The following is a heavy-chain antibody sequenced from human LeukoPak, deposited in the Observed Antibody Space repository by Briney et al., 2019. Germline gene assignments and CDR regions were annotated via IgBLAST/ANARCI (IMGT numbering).Heavy chain of an antibody. CDR1: GGSISSGSYY. Sequence: ASETLSLTCTVSGGSISSGSYYWSWFRQPAGKGLEWIGRIYTSGSTNYNPSLKSRVTISVDTSKNQFSLKLSSVTAADTALYYCARAKITAADIGRPFDPWGQGTLVTVSS. D-gene: IGHD6-13*01. J-gene: IGHJ5*02. CDR2: IYTSGST. V-gene: IGHV4-61*02. CDR3: ARAKITAADIGRPFDP.